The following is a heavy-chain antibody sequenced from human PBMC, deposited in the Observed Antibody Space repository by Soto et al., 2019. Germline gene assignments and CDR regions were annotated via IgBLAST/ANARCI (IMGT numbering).Heavy chain of an antibody. J-gene: IGHJ4*02. CDR3: ARDPGYCSGGSCYSGFIDY. V-gene: IGHV3-48*01. D-gene: IGHD2-15*01. CDR2: ISSSSSTI. Sequence: PGGSLRLSCAASGFTFSSYSMNWVRQAPGKGLEWVSYISSSSSTIYYADSVKGRFTISRDNAKNSLYLQMNSLRAEDTAVYYCARDPGYCSGGSCYSGFIDYWGQGTLVTVSS. CDR1: GFTFSSYS.